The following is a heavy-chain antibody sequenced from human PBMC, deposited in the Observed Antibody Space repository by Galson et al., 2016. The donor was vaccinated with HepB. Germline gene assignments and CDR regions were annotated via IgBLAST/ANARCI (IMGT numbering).Heavy chain of an antibody. CDR3: TRTGYWYGLDV. CDR1: GESFSTYY. CDR2: IAHSGST. Sequence: ETLSLTCGVYGESFSTYYWSWIRQSPGMGLEWIGEIAHSGSTNHNPSLKSRVSISVDTSKNQYSLRMRPVTAADTAVYYCTRTGYWYGLDVWGQGTTVTVSS. V-gene: IGHV4-34*01. J-gene: IGHJ6*02.